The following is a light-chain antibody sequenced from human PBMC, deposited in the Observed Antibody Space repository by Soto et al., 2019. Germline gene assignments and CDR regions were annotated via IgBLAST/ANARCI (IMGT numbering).Light chain of an antibody. Sequence: QPVLTQPPSASGTPGQRVTISCSGSSSNIGSNFVYWYQQFPGTAPKLLIYRSNQRPSGVPDRFSGSKSGTSASLAISGLRSEDEADYYCAAWDDSLSGVVFGGGTKLTVL. CDR2: RSN. V-gene: IGLV1-47*01. CDR1: SSNIGSNF. J-gene: IGLJ2*01. CDR3: AAWDDSLSGVV.